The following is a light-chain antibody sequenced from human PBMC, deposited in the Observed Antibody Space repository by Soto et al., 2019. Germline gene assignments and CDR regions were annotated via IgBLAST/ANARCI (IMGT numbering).Light chain of an antibody. CDR1: SSNIGSHY. V-gene: IGLV1-47*01. CDR3: AAWDDSLSVL. Sequence: QLVLTQPPSAYGTPGQRVTISCSGSSSNIGSHYVYWYQELPGTAPKLLIYRNDQRPSGVPDRFSGSKSGTSASLAISGLRSEDEADYYCAAWDDSLSVLFGGGTQLTVL. J-gene: IGLJ2*01. CDR2: RND.